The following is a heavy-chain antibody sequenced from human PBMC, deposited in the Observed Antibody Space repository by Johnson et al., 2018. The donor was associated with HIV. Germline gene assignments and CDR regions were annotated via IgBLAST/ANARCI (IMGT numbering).Heavy chain of an antibody. J-gene: IGHJ3*02. Sequence: VQLVESGGGLVQPGGSLRLSCAASGFTFSSYWMHWVRQAPGKGLVWVSRINSDGSTTSYADSVKGRFTISRDNSKNTLYLQMNSLRAEDTAVYYCARDSTAGPDKGLDYVGAFDSWGQGTMVTVSS. CDR2: INSDGSTT. D-gene: IGHD4-17*01. V-gene: IGHV3-74*01. CDR3: ARDSTAGPDKGLDYVGAFDS. CDR1: GFTFSSYW.